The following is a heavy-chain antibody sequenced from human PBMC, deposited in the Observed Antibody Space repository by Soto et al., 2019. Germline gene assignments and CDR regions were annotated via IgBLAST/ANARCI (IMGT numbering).Heavy chain of an antibody. D-gene: IGHD3-22*01. CDR2: ISSSGSTI. CDR3: ATWSDTSTLIVVVSDDCMDV. CDR1: GFTFSDYY. J-gene: IGHJ6*02. Sequence: QVQLVESGGGLVKPGGSLRLSCAASGFTFSDYYMSWIRQAPGKGLEWVSYISSSGSTIYYADSVKGRFTISRDNAKNSLSPEMNSLRAEYTAVYYCATWSDTSTLIVVVSDDCMDVWGQGTTVTFSS. V-gene: IGHV3-11*01.